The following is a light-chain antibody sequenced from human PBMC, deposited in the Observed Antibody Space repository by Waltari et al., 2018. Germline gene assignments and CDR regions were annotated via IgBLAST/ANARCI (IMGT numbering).Light chain of an antibody. V-gene: IGLV6-57*01. CDR2: EYN. CDR3: QSYDSSSVV. CDR1: SGSIASNY. Sequence: NFMLTQPHSVSESPGKTVTISCTRSSGSIASNYLQWYRQRPGTSPTPVIYEYNQRPSGVPDRFSGSIDSSSNSASLTISGLKTEDEADYYCQSYDSSSVVFGGGTKLTVL. J-gene: IGLJ2*01.